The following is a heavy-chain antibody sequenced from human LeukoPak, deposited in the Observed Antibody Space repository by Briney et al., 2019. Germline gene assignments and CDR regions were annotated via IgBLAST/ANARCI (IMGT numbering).Heavy chain of an antibody. CDR3: VRGSNGWSGMDV. D-gene: IGHD6-19*01. V-gene: IGHV3-74*01. Sequence: GGSLRLSCAVSGFTFSSYWMYWVRQAPGKGLVWVSRLNGNGDSTNYEDSVEGRFTISRDNAKSTLYLQMNSLRAEDTAIYYCVRGSNGWSGMDVWGQGTTVTVSS. CDR1: GFTFSSYW. CDR2: LNGNGDST. J-gene: IGHJ6*02.